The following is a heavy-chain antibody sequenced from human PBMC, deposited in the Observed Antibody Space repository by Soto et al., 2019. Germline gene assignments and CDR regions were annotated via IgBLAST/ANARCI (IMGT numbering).Heavy chain of an antibody. CDR2: MNPNSGNT. D-gene: IGHD3-3*01. V-gene: IGHV1-8*01. J-gene: IGHJ6*03. CDR1: GYTFTSYD. Sequence: ASVKVSCKASGYTFTSYDINWVRQATGQGLEWMGWMNPNSGNTGYAQKFQGRVTMTRNTSISTAYMELSSLRSEDTAVYYCARVLRFLEWFPSPHYYYYMDVWGKGTTVTVSS. CDR3: ARVLRFLEWFPSPHYYYYMDV.